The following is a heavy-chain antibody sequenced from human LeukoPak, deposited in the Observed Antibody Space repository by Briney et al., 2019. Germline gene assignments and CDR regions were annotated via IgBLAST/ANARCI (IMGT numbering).Heavy chain of an antibody. CDR2: ISYDGSNK. D-gene: IGHD3-10*01. CDR1: GFTFSSYA. J-gene: IGHJ3*02. Sequence: GGSLRLSCAASGFTFSSYAMHWVRQAPGKGLEWVAVISYDGSNKYYADSVKGRFTISRDNSKNTLYLQMNSLRAEDTAVYYCARDLSVGDNAFDIWGQGTMVTVSS. V-gene: IGHV3-30-3*01. CDR3: ARDLSVGDNAFDI.